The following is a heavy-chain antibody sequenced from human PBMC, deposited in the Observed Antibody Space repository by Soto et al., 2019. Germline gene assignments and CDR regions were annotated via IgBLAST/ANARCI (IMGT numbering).Heavy chain of an antibody. CDR2: FDPEDGET. D-gene: IGHD6-6*01. Sequence: GASVKVSCKVSGYTLTELSMHWVRQAPGKGLEWMGGFDPEDGETIYAQKFQGRVTMTEDTSTDTAYTELSSLRSEDTAVYYCATDRGAYGSSSDWGQGTLVTVSS. CDR3: ATDRGAYGSSSD. J-gene: IGHJ4*02. CDR1: GYTLTELS. V-gene: IGHV1-24*01.